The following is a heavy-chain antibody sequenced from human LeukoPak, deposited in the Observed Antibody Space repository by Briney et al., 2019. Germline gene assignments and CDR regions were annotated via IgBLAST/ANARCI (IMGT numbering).Heavy chain of an antibody. Sequence: GGSLRLSCAASGFTFSSYAMSWVRQAPGKGLEWVSAISGSGGSTYYADSVKGRFTISRDNSKNTLYLQMNSLRAEDTAVYYCARGKTGYDAFDIWGQGTMVTVSS. CDR2: ISGSGGST. V-gene: IGHV3-23*01. D-gene: IGHD1-1*01. J-gene: IGHJ3*02. CDR1: GFTFSSYA. CDR3: ARGKTGYDAFDI.